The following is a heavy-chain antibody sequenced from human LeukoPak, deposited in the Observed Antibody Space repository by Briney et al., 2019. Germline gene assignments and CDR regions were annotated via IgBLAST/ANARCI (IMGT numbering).Heavy chain of an antibody. D-gene: IGHD2-8*02. CDR2: IIPVFGTA. J-gene: IGHJ3*02. V-gene: IGHV1-69*01. CDR3: ARPQCCIDDAFDI. Sequence: SVKVSCKASGGTFSSYAISWVRQAPGQGLEWMGGIIPVFGTANYAQKFQGRVTITADESTSTAYMELSSLRSEDTAVYYCARPQCCIDDAFDIWGQGTMVTVSS. CDR1: GGTFSSYA.